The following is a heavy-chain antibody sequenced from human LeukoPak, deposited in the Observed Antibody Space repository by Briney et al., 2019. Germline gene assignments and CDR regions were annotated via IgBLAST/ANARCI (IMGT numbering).Heavy chain of an antibody. Sequence: GSAVTVSLKASRGTYSRYTINWLRPPPSRGGDWMGRIIPILCISNYAQKCQCRVTITADKSSSTAYMELSSLRAEDTAVYYCAMTVCEKPTGYYGMDVWGQGTTVTVSS. V-gene: IGHV1-69*02. CDR2: IIPILCIS. CDR3: AMTVCEKPTGYYGMDV. D-gene: IGHD1-1*01. J-gene: IGHJ6*02. CDR1: RGTYSRYT.